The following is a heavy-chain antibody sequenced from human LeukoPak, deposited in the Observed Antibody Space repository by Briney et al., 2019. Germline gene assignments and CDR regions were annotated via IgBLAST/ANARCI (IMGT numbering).Heavy chain of an antibody. D-gene: IGHD3-16*01. CDR1: GGSISSGDYY. CDR2: IYYSGTT. J-gene: IGHJ4*02. V-gene: IGHV4-31*03. Sequence: SETLSLTCTVSGGSISSGDYYWSWIRQHPGKGLEWIGYIYYSGTTNYNPSLKSRVTISVDTSKNQFSLKLSSVTAADTAVYYCAAGGVTNVFDYWGQGTLVTVSS. CDR3: AAGGVTNVFDY.